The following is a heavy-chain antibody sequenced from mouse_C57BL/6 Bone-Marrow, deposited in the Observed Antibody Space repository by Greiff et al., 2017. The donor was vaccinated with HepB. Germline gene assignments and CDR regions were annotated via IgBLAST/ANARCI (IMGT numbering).Heavy chain of an antibody. CDR2: IYPRDGST. D-gene: IGHD1-1*01. V-gene: IGHV1-78*01. CDR1: GYTFTDHT. CDR3: SRRNYGSSYVRYFDY. Sequence: VKLVESDAELVKPGASVKISCKVSGYTFTDHTIHWMKQRPEQGLEWIGYIYPRDGSTKYNEKFKGKATLTADKSSSTAYMQLNSLTSEDSAVYFCSRRNYGSSYVRYFDYWGQGTTLTVSS. J-gene: IGHJ2*01.